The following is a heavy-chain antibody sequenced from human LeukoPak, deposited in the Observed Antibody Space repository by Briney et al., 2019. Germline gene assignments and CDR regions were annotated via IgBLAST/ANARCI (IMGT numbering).Heavy chain of an antibody. D-gene: IGHD6-13*01. Sequence: VESLKISCKGSGYSFTSYLIGWVRQMPGKGLEWMGIIYAGDSDTRYSPSFQGQVTISADKSISTASLEWRSLKASDTAMYYCARRFGYRGSWSDYWYFDLWGRGTLVTVSS. J-gene: IGHJ2*01. CDR3: ARRFGYRGSWSDYWYFDL. CDR2: IYAGDSDT. V-gene: IGHV5-51*01. CDR1: GYSFTSYL.